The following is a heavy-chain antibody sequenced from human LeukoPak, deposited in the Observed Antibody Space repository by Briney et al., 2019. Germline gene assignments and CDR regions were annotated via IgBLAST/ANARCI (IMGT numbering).Heavy chain of an antibody. D-gene: IGHD6-13*01. CDR2: IIPIFGTA. V-gene: IGHV1-69*15. CDR1: GGTLSNYV. CDR3: ARIWAEFQLVCDF. J-gene: IGHJ4*02. Sequence: SVKVSCKASGGTLSNYVISWVRQAPGQGLEWMGRIIPIFGTANYAQKFQGRVTITADESTTTAYMDLSSLRSDDSAVYYCARIWAEFQLVCDFWGQGTLVTVSP.